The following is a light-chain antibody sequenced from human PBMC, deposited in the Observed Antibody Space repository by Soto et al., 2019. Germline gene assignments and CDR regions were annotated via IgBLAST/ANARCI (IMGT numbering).Light chain of an antibody. CDR3: QQCYSTPPT. CDR2: KAS. CDR1: QSISSW. J-gene: IGKJ1*01. Sequence: DIQMTQSPSPLSASVGDRVTITCRASQSISSWLAWYQQKPGKAPKLPIYKASSLESGVPSRFSGSGSGTEFTLTISSLQAEDVAVYYCQQCYSTPPTFGQGTKVDIK. V-gene: IGKV1-5*03.